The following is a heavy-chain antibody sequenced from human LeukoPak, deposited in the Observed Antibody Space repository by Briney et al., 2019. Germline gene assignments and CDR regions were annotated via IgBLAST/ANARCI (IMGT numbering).Heavy chain of an antibody. Sequence: PGGSLRLSCAAPGFNIWDYYISWIRQAPGKGLEWISYISSSETNIYYADSVRGRFTISRDNAKNSVYLQMNSLRADDTALYSCVRGHYADYTSQGTLVTVSS. CDR3: VRGHYADY. V-gene: IGHV3-11*04. CDR1: GFNIWDYY. CDR2: ISSSETNI. J-gene: IGHJ4*02.